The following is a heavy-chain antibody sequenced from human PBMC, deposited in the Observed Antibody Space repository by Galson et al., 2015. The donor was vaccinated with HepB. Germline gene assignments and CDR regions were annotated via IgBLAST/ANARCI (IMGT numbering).Heavy chain of an antibody. D-gene: IGHD3-10*01. Sequence: SLRLSCAASGFTFRDYYMSWIRQAPGKGLEWISYISSKSRYTSYADSVKGRFTISRDNAKNSLYLQMNSLRAGDTAVYYCARDGSKSRFGELLTYYYFDLWRRGTPVTVSS. CDR3: ARDGSKSRFGELLTYYYFDL. CDR1: GFTFRDYY. CDR2: ISSKSRYT. V-gene: IGHV3-11*06. J-gene: IGHJ2*01.